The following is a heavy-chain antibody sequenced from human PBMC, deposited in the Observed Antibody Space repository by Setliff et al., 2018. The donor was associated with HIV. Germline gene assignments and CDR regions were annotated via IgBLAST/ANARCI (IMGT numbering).Heavy chain of an antibody. J-gene: IGHJ4*01. CDR1: GASIRSQY. CDR3: ARTRGYSYGTLAGFDY. CDR2: ISYSGST. Sequence: ASETLSLTCTVSGASIRSQYWSWIRKPPGKGLEWIGYISYSGSTNCNPSLESRVAMSVDTSKQQFSLEVSSVTAADTAVYYCARTRGYSYGTLAGFDYWGRGSLVTVSS. V-gene: IGHV4-59*11. D-gene: IGHD5-18*01.